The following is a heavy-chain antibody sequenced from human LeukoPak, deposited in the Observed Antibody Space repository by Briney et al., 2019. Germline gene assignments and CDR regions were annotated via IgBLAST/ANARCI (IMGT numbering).Heavy chain of an antibody. CDR3: TTEVGGMAKWFFGY. V-gene: IGHV3-49*03. J-gene: IGHJ4*02. CDR2: IKSKAYGVTT. CDR1: GFTFGDYA. Sequence: GGSLRLSCTTSGFTFGDYAVSWFRQAPGKGLEWVGFIKSKAYGVTTEYAASVKGRFTISRDDSKSIAYLQMNSLRIEDTAVYYCTTEVGGMAKWFFGYWGQGTLVTVSS. D-gene: IGHD5-24*01.